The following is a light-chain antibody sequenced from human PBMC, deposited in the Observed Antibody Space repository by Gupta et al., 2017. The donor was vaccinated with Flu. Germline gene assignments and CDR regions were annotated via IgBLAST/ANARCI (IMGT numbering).Light chain of an antibody. CDR3: QQRSNWPPT. Sequence: EIVLTRSPATLSLSPGERATLSCRASQSVSTYLAWYQQKPGQSPRLLIFDASSRATGIPARCSGSGSGTDFTLTISSLEAEDFAVYYCQQRSNWPPTFGGGTKVERK. J-gene: IGKJ4*01. CDR1: QSVSTY. CDR2: DAS. V-gene: IGKV3-11*01.